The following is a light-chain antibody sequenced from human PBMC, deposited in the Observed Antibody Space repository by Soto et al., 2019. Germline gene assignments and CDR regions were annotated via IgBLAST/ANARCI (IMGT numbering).Light chain of an antibody. CDR1: QSIDNF. CDR2: LAS. Sequence: DIQMAQSPSSLSASVGNRVTITCRASQSIDNFLNWYQQKPGKAPKFLIYLASSLQGGVPSRFSASGSGTEFTLTISNLQPEDFATYYYQQSYSSPYTVGQGTEVEIK. J-gene: IGKJ2*01. V-gene: IGKV1-39*01. CDR3: QQSYSSPYT.